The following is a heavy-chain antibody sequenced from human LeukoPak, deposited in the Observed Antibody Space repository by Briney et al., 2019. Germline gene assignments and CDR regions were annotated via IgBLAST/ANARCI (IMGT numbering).Heavy chain of an antibody. CDR2: ISYDGSNK. Sequence: GRSLRLSCAASGFTFSSYGMHWVRQAPGKGLEWVAVISYDGSNKYYADSVKGRFTISRDNSKNTLYLQMNSLRAEDTAVYYCAKSPVDTAMASLYYYGMDVWGQGTTVTVSS. D-gene: IGHD5-18*01. CDR3: AKSPVDTAMASLYYYGMDV. CDR1: GFTFSSYG. J-gene: IGHJ6*02. V-gene: IGHV3-30*18.